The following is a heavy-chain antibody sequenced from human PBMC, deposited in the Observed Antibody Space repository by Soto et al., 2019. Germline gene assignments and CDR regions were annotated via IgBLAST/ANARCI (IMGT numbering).Heavy chain of an antibody. V-gene: IGHV3-43D*04. J-gene: IGHJ6*02. D-gene: IGHD3-22*01. CDR1: GYSLDVYG. Sequence: TGGSLRVSCAASGYSLDVYGMHWVRQAPGKGLEWVSLISWDGGSTYYADSVKGRFTISRDNSKNSLYLQMNSLRAEDTALYYCAKDTGVEVVVIYSYYGMVFCGPGTTVTVFS. CDR2: ISWDGGST. CDR3: AKDTGVEVVVIYSYYGMVF.